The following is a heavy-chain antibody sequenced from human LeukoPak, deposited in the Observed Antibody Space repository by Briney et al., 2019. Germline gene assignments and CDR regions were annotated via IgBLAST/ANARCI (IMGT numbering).Heavy chain of an antibody. CDR3: STPWSY. Sequence: GGSLRLSCAASGFTFTRYWMHWVRQAPGKGLVWVSHINTDGSSTTYAASVKGRFTISRDNAKNTLYLQMNSLRAEDTAVYYCSTPWSYWGQGILVTVSS. V-gene: IGHV3-74*01. J-gene: IGHJ4*02. D-gene: IGHD3-3*01. CDR2: INTDGSST. CDR1: GFTFTRYW.